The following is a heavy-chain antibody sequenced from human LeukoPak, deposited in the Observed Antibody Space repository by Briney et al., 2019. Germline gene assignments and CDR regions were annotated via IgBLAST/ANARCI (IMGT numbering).Heavy chain of an antibody. CDR3: AKQEYFDY. CDR1: GFTFSSYG. V-gene: IGHV3-30*18. CDR2: ISYDGSNK. Sequence: GGSLRLSCAASGFTFSSYGMHWVRQAPGKGLEWVAVISYDGSNKYYADSVKGRFTISRDNSKNTLYLQMNSLRAEDTAVYYCAKQEYFDYWGQGTLVTVSS. J-gene: IGHJ4*02.